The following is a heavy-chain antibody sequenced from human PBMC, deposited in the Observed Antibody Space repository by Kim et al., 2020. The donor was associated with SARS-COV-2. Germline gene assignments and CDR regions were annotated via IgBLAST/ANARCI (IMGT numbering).Heavy chain of an antibody. CDR3: ARDRGYYYGSEREIHYGMDV. V-gene: IGHV3-11*06. CDR1: GFTFSDYY. CDR2: ISSSSSYT. J-gene: IGHJ6*02. D-gene: IGHD3-10*01. Sequence: GGSLRLSCAASGFTFSDYYMSWIRQAPGKGLEWVSYISSSSSYTNYADSVKGRFTISRDNAKNSLYLQMNSLRAEDTAVYYCARDRGYYYGSEREIHYGMDVWGHGTTVTVSS.